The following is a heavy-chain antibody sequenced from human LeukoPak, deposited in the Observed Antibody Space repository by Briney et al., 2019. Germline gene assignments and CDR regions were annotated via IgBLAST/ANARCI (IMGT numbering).Heavy chain of an antibody. J-gene: IGHJ4*02. CDR3: AKSSGSYVDYFDY. D-gene: IGHD3-10*01. Sequence: GGSLRLSCAASGFTLSSYAMSWVRQAPGKGLGWVSGISGGGGGTTYYADSVKGRFTISRDNSKNTLYLQMNSLRAEDTAAYYCAKSSGSYVDYFDYWGQGTLVTVSS. CDR1: GFTLSSYA. V-gene: IGHV3-23*01. CDR2: ISGGGGGTT.